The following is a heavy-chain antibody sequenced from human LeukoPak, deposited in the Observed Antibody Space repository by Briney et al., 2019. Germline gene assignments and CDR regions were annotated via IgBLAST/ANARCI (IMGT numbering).Heavy chain of an antibody. CDR1: GFTFSSYA. J-gene: IGHJ6*02. Sequence: ETGGSLRLSCAASGFTFSSYAMSWVRQAPGKGLEWVSAISGSGGSTYYADSVKGRFTISRDNSKNTLYLQMNSLRAEDTAVYYCAKSGYYDSSGYYYDHGMDVWGQGTTVTVSS. V-gene: IGHV3-23*01. CDR3: AKSGYYDSSGYYYDHGMDV. D-gene: IGHD3-22*01. CDR2: ISGSGGST.